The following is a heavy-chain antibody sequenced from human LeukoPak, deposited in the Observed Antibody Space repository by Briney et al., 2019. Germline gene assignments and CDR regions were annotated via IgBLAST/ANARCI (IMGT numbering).Heavy chain of an antibody. V-gene: IGHV3-23*01. D-gene: IGHD6-19*01. Sequence: GGSLRLSCAASEFDFSSHAMTWVRQAPGKGLEWVSAISISGSKTYYADSVKGRFTISRDNSKNALYLQMNSLRVEDTAVYYCAKMGWAAVGMSGGGYWGQGILVTVSS. J-gene: IGHJ4*02. CDR3: AKMGWAAVGMSGGGY. CDR1: EFDFSSHA. CDR2: ISISGSKT.